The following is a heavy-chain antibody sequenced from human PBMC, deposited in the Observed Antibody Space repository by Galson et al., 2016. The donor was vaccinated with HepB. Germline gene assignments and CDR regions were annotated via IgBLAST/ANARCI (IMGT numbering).Heavy chain of an antibody. V-gene: IGHV5-51*01. CDR3: ARRGLFYGSGTYSWFDP. D-gene: IGHD3-10*01. CDR1: GYTFTNYW. CDR2: IYPGDSDT. J-gene: IGHJ5*02. Sequence: SGAEVKEPGESLKISCKGSGYTFTNYWIGWVRQMPGKGLEWMGIIYPGDSDTRYIPSFQGQVTISVDKSINTAYLQWSSLKASDTAMYYCARRGLFYGSGTYSWFDPWGQGTLVTVSS.